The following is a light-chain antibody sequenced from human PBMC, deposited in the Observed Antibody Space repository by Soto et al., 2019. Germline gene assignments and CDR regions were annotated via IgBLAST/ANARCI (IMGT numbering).Light chain of an antibody. Sequence: IQMTQSTSTLSGSVGHSVTIACRASQTISSWLAWYQQKPGKAPKLLIYKASTLKSGVPSRFSGSGYGTEFNLTISSLQPDDFATYYCQHYNSYSEAFGQGTKVDIK. CDR3: QHYNSYSEA. V-gene: IGKV1-5*03. CDR2: KAS. CDR1: QTISSW. J-gene: IGKJ1*01.